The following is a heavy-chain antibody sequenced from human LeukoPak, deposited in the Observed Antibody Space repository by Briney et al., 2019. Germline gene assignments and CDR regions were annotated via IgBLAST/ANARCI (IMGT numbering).Heavy chain of an antibody. D-gene: IGHD2-15*01. CDR1: GFTFSSYG. J-gene: IGHJ4*02. CDR2: ISSSSSTI. V-gene: IGHV3-48*01. Sequence: PGGSLRLSCAASGFTFSSYGMTWVRQAPGKGLEWVSYISSSSSTIYYADSVKGRFTISRDNSKNTLYLQMNSLRAEDTAVYYCARDPYLYCSGGSCNSGYFDYWGQGTLVTVSS. CDR3: ARDPYLYCSGGSCNSGYFDY.